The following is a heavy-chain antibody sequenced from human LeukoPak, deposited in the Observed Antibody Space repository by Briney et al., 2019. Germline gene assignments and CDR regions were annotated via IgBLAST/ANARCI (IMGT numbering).Heavy chain of an antibody. D-gene: IGHD6-13*01. CDR1: GFTFSSYG. Sequence: GGSLRLSCAASGFTFSSYGMHWVRQAPGKGLEWVAFIRYDGSNKYYADSVKGRFTISRDNSKNTLYLQMNSLRAEDTAIYYCAKKFGDGIAAPGLRFDPWGQGTLVTVSS. V-gene: IGHV3-30*02. CDR2: IRYDGSNK. J-gene: IGHJ5*02. CDR3: AKKFGDGIAAPGLRFDP.